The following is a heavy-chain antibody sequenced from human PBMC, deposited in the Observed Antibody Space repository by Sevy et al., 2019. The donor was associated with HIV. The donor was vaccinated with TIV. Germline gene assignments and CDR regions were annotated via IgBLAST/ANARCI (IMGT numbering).Heavy chain of an antibody. D-gene: IGHD3-22*01. J-gene: IGHJ5*02. V-gene: IGHV4-38-2*02. CDR2: NYHSGST. CDR3: ARDSYYDSSGYYRWFDP. Sequence: SETLSLTCTVSGYSISSGYYWGWIRQPPGKGLEWIGSNYHSGSTYYNPSLKSRVTISVDTSKNQFSLKLSSVTAADTAVYYCARDSYYDSSGYYRWFDPWGQGTLVTVSS. CDR1: GYSISSGYY.